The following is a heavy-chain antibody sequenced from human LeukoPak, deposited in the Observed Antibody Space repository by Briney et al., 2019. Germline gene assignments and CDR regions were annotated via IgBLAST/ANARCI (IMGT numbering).Heavy chain of an antibody. Sequence: PSETLSLTCAVYGGSFSGYYWSWIRQPPGKGLECIGEINHSGSTNYNPSLKSRVTISVDTSKNQFSLQLSAVTAADTAVYFCARGWGGGDYGRYYFDYWGQGTLVTVSS. CDR1: GGSFSGYY. D-gene: IGHD4-17*01. V-gene: IGHV4-34*01. J-gene: IGHJ4*02. CDR2: INHSGST. CDR3: ARGWGGGDYGRYYFDY.